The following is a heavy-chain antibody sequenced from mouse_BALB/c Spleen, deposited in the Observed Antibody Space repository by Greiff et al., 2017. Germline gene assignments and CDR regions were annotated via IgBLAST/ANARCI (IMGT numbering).Heavy chain of an antibody. CDR3: ARGEDYGNPYAMDY. V-gene: IGHV5-6-5*01. CDR1: GFTFSSYA. J-gene: IGHJ4*01. CDR2: ISSGGST. D-gene: IGHD2-1*01. Sequence: EVKVVESGGGLVKPGGSLKLSCAASGFTFSSYAMSWVRQTPEKRLEWVASISSGGSTYYPDSVKGRFTISRDNARNILYLQMSSLRSEDTAMYYCARGEDYGNPYAMDYWGQGTSVTVSS.